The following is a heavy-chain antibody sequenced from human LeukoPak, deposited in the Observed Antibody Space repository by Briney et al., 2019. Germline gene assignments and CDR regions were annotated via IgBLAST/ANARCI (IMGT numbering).Heavy chain of an antibody. CDR1: GGSFSGYY. CDR3: ARRPRYCSGGSCYFFDY. D-gene: IGHD2-15*01. Sequence: PSETLSLTCAVYGGSFSGYYRSWIRQPPGKGLEWIGEINHSGSTNYNPSLKSRVTISVDTSKNQFSLKLSSVTAADTAVYYCARRPRYCSGGSCYFFDYWGQGTLVTVSS. J-gene: IGHJ4*02. CDR2: INHSGST. V-gene: IGHV4-34*01.